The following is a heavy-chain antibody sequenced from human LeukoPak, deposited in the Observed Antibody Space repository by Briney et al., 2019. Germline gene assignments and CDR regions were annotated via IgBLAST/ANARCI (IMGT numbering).Heavy chain of an antibody. V-gene: IGHV3-23*01. Sequence: GGSLRLSCAVSGSTFSSSDMSWVRQAPWKGLEWVSIISTSGGSTYYADSVKGRFTISRDNSKNTLYLQMNSLRAEDTAVYYCAKGGYSSAWRNYFDYWGQGTLVTVSS. CDR1: GSTFSSSD. D-gene: IGHD6-19*01. CDR2: ISTSGGST. J-gene: IGHJ4*02. CDR3: AKGGYSSAWRNYFDY.